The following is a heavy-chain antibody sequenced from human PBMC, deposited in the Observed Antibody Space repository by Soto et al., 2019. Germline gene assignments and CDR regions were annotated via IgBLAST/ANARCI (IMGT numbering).Heavy chain of an antibody. CDR1: GFTFSSYA. J-gene: IGHJ4*02. V-gene: IGHV3-23*01. CDR3: AKDSYDSSGYYPSFFDY. D-gene: IGHD3-22*01. Sequence: PGGSLRLSCAASGFTFSSYAMSWVRQAPGKGLEWVSAISGSGGSTCYADSVKGRFTISRDNSKNTLYLQMNSLRAEDTAVYYCAKDSYDSSGYYPSFFDYWGQGTLVTVSS. CDR2: ISGSGGST.